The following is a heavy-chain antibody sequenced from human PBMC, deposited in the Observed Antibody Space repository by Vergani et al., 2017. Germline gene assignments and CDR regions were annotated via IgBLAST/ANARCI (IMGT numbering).Heavy chain of an antibody. V-gene: IGHV4-59*08. Sequence: QAQLQESGPGLVKPSETLSLSCTVSGGSISSYYWSWIRQPPGKGLEWIGYIYYSGSTNYNPSLKSRVTISVDTSKNQFTLTLSSVNATDTAVYYCARGSRAAGYSGPVSWGQGTRVTVSS. CDR2: IYYSGST. CDR1: GGSISSYY. D-gene: IGHD6-13*01. J-gene: IGHJ5*02. CDR3: ARGSRAAGYSGPVS.